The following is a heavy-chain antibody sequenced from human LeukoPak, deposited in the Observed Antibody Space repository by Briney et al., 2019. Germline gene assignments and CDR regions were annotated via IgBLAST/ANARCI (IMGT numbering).Heavy chain of an antibody. D-gene: IGHD3-10*01. V-gene: IGHV4-59*08. CDR3: ARRGRSPGFAGKFTYYYYMDV. Sequence: SETLSLTCTVSGGSIISDSWPWIRQPPGKELEWIGYLYDSGSTKYNPSLKSRVTISVDTSKSQFSLKVTSVTAADTAVYFCARRGRSPGFAGKFTYYYYMDVWGEGTAVTVSS. CDR1: GGSIISDS. CDR2: LYDSGST. J-gene: IGHJ6*03.